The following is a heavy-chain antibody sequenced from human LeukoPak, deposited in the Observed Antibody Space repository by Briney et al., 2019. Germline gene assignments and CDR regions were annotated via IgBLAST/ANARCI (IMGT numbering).Heavy chain of an antibody. D-gene: IGHD6-19*01. CDR1: GFTFSSYG. Sequence: GRSLRLSCAASGFTFSSYGMHWVRQAPGKGLEWVAVIWYDGSNKYYADSVKGRFTISRDNSKNTLYLQMNSLRAEDTAVYYCARDRGHSSGSEEPHAFDIWGQGTMVTVSS. J-gene: IGHJ3*02. V-gene: IGHV3-33*01. CDR2: IWYDGSNK. CDR3: ARDRGHSSGSEEPHAFDI.